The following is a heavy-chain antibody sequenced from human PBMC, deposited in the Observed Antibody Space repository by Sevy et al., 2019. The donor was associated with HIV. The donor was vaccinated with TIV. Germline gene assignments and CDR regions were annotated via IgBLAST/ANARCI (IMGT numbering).Heavy chain of an antibody. J-gene: IGHJ4*02. CDR2: ISFTTNNT. Sequence: GGSLRLSCAASGFSVGSYSMNWVRQAPGKGLEWVSFISFTTNNTYYVDSVKGRFTISRENAKNSVYLQMNSLRAEDTAVYYCSSGGGYWGQGTLVTVSS. V-gene: IGHV3-21*01. CDR1: GFSVGSYS. D-gene: IGHD3-16*01. CDR3: SSGGGY.